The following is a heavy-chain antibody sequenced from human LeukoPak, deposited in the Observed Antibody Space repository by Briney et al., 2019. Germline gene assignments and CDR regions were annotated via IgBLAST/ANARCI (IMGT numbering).Heavy chain of an antibody. Sequence: PGGSLRLSCAASGFTFSSYSMNWVRQAPGKGLEWVSSISSSSSYIYYADSVKGRFTISRDNAKNSLYLQMNSLRAEDTAVYYCARVLYYDSSGYSYYFDYCGQGTLVTVSS. CDR2: ISSSSSYI. J-gene: IGHJ4*02. V-gene: IGHV3-21*01. CDR3: ARVLYYDSSGYSYYFDY. CDR1: GFTFSSYS. D-gene: IGHD3-22*01.